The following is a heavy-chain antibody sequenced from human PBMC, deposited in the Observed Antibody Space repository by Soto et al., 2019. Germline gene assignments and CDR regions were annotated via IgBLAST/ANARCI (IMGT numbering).Heavy chain of an antibody. CDR1: GVSITTYY. V-gene: IGHV4-59*01. Sequence: QVQLQESGPGLVKPSETLSLTCTVSGVSITTYYWSWMRQPPGKGVEWIGYFHYTGSTIYNPSLESRVTISIDTSNNQFSLHLTSVTAADTAVYYCAKSFCSDGACFQFDHWGQGTLAIVS. J-gene: IGHJ4*02. D-gene: IGHD2-15*01. CDR3: AKSFCSDGACFQFDH. CDR2: FHYTGST.